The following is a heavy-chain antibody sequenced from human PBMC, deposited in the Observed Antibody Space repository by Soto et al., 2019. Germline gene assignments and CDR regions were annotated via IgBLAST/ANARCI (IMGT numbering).Heavy chain of an antibody. CDR3: ARSRGGGSGATKLDY. Sequence: QVQLQESGPGLVKPSETLSLTCTVSGGSISDSYWNWIRQPPGKGLEWIAYIYYSGNTNYNPSLKRRVTISVDTSKNPFSLKLSSVTAADTAVYYCARSRGGGSGATKLDYWGQGTLVTVSS. J-gene: IGHJ4*02. D-gene: IGHD3-10*01. CDR1: GGSISDSY. V-gene: IGHV4-59*01. CDR2: IYYSGNT.